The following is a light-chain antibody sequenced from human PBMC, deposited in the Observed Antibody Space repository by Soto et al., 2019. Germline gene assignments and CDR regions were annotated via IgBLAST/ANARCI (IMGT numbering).Light chain of an antibody. Sequence: EVVLTQSPGTLSLSPGDTATLSCRASQKISTKFLSWYQHKPGQAPRLLIYGVSDRAAGVPDRFSGSGSGTDFTLTLSRLEPDDFAVYYCQHFYSSPPMYTFGQGTRLEMK. CDR1: QKISTKF. J-gene: IGKJ2*01. CDR2: GVS. CDR3: QHFYSSPPMYT. V-gene: IGKV3-20*01.